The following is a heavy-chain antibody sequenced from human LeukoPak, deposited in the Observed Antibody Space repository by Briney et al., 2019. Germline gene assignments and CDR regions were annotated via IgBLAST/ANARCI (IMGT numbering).Heavy chain of an antibody. CDR3: ARDRDYGDYNTQDLFVY. CDR2: ISAYNGNT. D-gene: IGHD4-17*01. J-gene: IGHJ4*02. CDR1: GYTFTNFG. V-gene: IGHV1-18*01. Sequence: ASVTVSCKASGYTFTNFGISWVRQAPGQGLEWMGGISAYNGNTNYAQRLQGRVTMTTDTPTSTAYMELRSLRSDDTAVYYCARDRDYGDYNTQDLFVYWGQGTLVTVSS.